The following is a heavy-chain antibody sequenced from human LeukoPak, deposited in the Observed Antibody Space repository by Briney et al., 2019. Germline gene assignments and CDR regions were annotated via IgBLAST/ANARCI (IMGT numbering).Heavy chain of an antibody. CDR1: GYSFSSGYY. D-gene: IGHD7-27*01. J-gene: IGHJ4*02. CDR3: ARLGIDY. CDR2: IYHSGST. Sequence: PSDTLSLTCAVSGYSFSSGYYLGWIRPPAGKVLEWIGSIYHSGSTYYNPSLKSRVTISVDTSKHQFSLKLSAVTAADTAVYYCARLGIDYWGQGTLVTVSS. V-gene: IGHV4-38-2*01.